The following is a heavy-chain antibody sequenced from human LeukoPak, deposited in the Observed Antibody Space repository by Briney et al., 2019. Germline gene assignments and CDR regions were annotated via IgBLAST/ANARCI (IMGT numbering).Heavy chain of an antibody. D-gene: IGHD3-22*01. CDR2: IYHSGST. CDR1: GYSISSGYY. CDR3: ASSPHYYDSSGYYPAFEF. Sequence: SETLSLTCTVSGYSISSGYYWGWIRQPPGKGLEWIGSIYHSGSTYYNPSLKSRVTISVDTSKNQFSLKLSSVTAADTAVYYCASSPHYYDSSGYYPAFEFWGQGTLVTVSS. J-gene: IGHJ4*02. V-gene: IGHV4-38-2*02.